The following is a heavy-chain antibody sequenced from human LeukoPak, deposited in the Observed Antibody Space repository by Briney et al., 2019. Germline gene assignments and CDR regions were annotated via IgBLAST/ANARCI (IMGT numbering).Heavy chain of an antibody. CDR1: GSTFSAFSAYT. CDR3: AGFYFDY. CDR2: ISGSGANT. J-gene: IGHJ4*02. Sequence: GGSLRLSCAASGSTFSAFSAYTMSWVRQAPGKGLEWVSAISGSGANTYYAHSVTGRFNISRDNSKNTLYLQMNSLRAEDTAVYYCAGFYFDYWGQGTLVTVSA. V-gene: IGHV3-23*01.